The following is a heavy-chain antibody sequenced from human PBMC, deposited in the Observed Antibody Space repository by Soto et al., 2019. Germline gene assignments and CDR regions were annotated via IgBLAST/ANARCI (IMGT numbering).Heavy chain of an antibody. Sequence: QVQLQESGPGLVKPSQTLSLTCTVSGGSISSGGYYWSWIRQHPGKGLEWIGYIYYSGSTYYNPSLKSRVNISVDTSKNQFSLKLNSMTAADTAVYYCARGPDSSHWYLDLWGRGTLVTVSS. V-gene: IGHV4-31*03. CDR1: GGSISSGGYY. CDR3: ARGPDSSHWYLDL. CDR2: IYYSGST. J-gene: IGHJ2*01. D-gene: IGHD3-3*01.